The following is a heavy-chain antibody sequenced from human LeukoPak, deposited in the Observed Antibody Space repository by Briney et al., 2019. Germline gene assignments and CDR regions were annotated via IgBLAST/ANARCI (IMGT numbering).Heavy chain of an antibody. CDR3: AREGGPYRPLDY. Sequence: PSGTLSLTCGVSGGSITSTNYWTWVRQPPGKGLEWIGEVNLQGSTNYNPSLMGRVAISVDTSENHISLQLTSVTAADTAVYYCAREGGPYRPLDYSGQGALVTVPS. V-gene: IGHV4-4*02. CDR1: GGSITSTNY. CDR2: VNLQGST. J-gene: IGHJ4*02.